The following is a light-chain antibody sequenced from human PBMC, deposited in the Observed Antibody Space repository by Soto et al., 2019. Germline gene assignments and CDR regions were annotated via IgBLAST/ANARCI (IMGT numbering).Light chain of an antibody. Sequence: EIVLTQSPATLSLSPVERATLSCRASQSVSSYLAWYQQKFGQAPRLLIYDASNRATGIPARFSGSGSGTDFTLTISRLEPEDFAIYYCQQRYNWTLTVGQGTKVEIK. CDR1: QSVSSY. J-gene: IGKJ1*01. CDR3: QQRYNWTLT. V-gene: IGKV3-11*01. CDR2: DAS.